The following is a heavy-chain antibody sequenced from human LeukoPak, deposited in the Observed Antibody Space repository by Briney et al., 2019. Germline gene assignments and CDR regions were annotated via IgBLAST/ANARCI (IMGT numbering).Heavy chain of an antibody. D-gene: IGHD2-21*02. CDR2: IWYDGSNK. J-gene: IGHJ4*02. CDR1: GFTFSSYG. Sequence: PGGYLRLSCAASGFTFSSYGMHWVRQAPGKGLEGVAVIWYDGSNKYYADSVKGRFTISRDNSKHTLYLQMNSLRAEDTAVYYCAKDSEYCGGDCYSGAGHWGQGTLVTVSS. CDR3: AKDSEYCGGDCYSGAGH. V-gene: IGHV3-33*06.